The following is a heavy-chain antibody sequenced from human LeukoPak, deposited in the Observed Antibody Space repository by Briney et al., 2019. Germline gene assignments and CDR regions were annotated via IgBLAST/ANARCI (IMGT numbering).Heavy chain of an antibody. CDR2: ISSSSSYI. J-gene: IGHJ4*02. D-gene: IGHD1-14*01. CDR1: GFTFSSYS. CDR3: AREGGYNAHDY. V-gene: IGHV3-21*01. Sequence: GGSLRLSCAASGFTFSSYSMNWVRQAPGKGLEWVSSISSSSSYIYYADSVKGRFTISSDNANNSLYLQMNSLTADDTAVYYCAREGGYNAHDYWGQGTLVTVSS.